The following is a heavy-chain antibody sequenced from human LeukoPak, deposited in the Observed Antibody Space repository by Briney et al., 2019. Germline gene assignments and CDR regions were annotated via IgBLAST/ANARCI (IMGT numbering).Heavy chain of an antibody. V-gene: IGHV1-2*02. J-gene: IGHJ4*02. CDR1: GYTFTGYY. D-gene: IGHD3-10*01. CDR3: ARGNRIRGALDY. Sequence: ASVKVSCKASGYTFTGYYMHWVRQAPGQGLERMGWINPNSGGTNYAQKFQGRVTMTRDTSTSTAYMELSRLRSDDTAVYYCARGNRIRGALDYWGQGTLVTVSS. CDR2: INPNSGGT.